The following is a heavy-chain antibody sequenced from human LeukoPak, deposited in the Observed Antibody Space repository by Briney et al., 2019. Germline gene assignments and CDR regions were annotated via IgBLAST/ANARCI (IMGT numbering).Heavy chain of an antibody. J-gene: IGHJ4*02. D-gene: IGHD3-22*01. CDR2: ISAYNGNT. CDR3: ARDGVVITTTPFDY. Sequence: ASVKVSCKASGYTFTSYGISWVRQAPGQGLEWMGWISAYNGNTNYAQKLQGRVTMTTDTSTSTAYMKLRSLRSDDTAVYSCARDGVVITTTPFDYWGQGTLVTVSS. CDR1: GYTFTSYG. V-gene: IGHV1-18*01.